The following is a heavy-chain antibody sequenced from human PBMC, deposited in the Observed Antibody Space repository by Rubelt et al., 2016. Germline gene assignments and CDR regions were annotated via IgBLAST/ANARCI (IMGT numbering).Heavy chain of an antibody. D-gene: IGHD5-12*01. Sequence: EVQLVESGGGLVQPGGSLRLSCAASGFTFSSFAMSWVRQAPGKGLEWVSYISSTSSAIYYADSVKGRFTISRDNSKNTLSLQMSSLRPEDTAVYFCARDGGSDYDLVDYFFDYWGQGTLVTVSS. J-gene: IGHJ4*02. V-gene: IGHV3-48*01. CDR3: ARDGGSDYDLVDYFFDY. CDR2: ISSTSSAI. CDR1: GFTFSSFA.